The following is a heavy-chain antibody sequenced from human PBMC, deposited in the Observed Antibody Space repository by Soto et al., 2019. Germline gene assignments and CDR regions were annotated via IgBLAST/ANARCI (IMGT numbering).Heavy chain of an antibody. Sequence: PSETLSLTCTFSGFSITNYYWSWIRQSTGKGLEWIAYIEYTGATNYNPSLRSRFTILVDTSKNQFSLRLTSVTAADTAVYYCARAAFHFGSGTYHDVFDIWGQGTMVTVSS. CDR3: ARAAFHFGSGTYHDVFDI. CDR1: GFSITNYY. V-gene: IGHV4-59*01. J-gene: IGHJ3*02. CDR2: IEYTGAT. D-gene: IGHD3-10*01.